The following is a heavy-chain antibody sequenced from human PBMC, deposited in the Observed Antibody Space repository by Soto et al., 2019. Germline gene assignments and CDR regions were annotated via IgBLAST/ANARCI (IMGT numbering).Heavy chain of an antibody. CDR2: INHSGST. J-gene: IGHJ4*02. CDR3: ARGRQRGSGSYRDYFDY. CDR1: GGSFSGYY. V-gene: IGHV4-34*01. D-gene: IGHD3-10*01. Sequence: SETLSLTCATYGGSFSGYYWSWIRQPPGKGLEWIGEINHSGSTNYNPSLKSRVTISVDTSKDQFSLNLSSVTAADTAVYYCARGRQRGSGSYRDYFDYWGQGSLVT.